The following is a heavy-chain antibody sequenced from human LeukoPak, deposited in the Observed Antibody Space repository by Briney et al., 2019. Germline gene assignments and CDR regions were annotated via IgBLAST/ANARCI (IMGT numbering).Heavy chain of an antibody. CDR3: ATETISSSPNYYYYMDV. D-gene: IGHD6-6*01. Sequence: ASVKVSCKVSVYTLTELSMHWVRQAPGKGLEWMGGFDPEDGETIYAQKFQGRVTMTEDTSTDTAYMELSSLRSEDTAVYYCATETISSSPNYYYYMDVWGKGTTVTVSS. CDR2: FDPEDGET. J-gene: IGHJ6*03. CDR1: VYTLTELS. V-gene: IGHV1-24*01.